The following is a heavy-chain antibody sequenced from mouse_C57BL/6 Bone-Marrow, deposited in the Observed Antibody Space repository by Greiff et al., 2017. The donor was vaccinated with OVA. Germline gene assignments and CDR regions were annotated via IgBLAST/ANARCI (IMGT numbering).Heavy chain of an antibody. D-gene: IGHD1-1*02. CDR3: ARSGLWSYWYFDV. V-gene: IGHV1-76*01. Sequence: QVQLKQSGAELVRPGASVKLSCKASGYTFIDYYINWVKQRPGQGLEWIARIYPGSGNTYYNEKFKGKATLTAEKSSSTAYMQLSSLTSEDSAVYFCARSGLWSYWYFDVWGTGTTVTVSS. CDR2: IYPGSGNT. CDR1: GYTFIDYY. J-gene: IGHJ1*03.